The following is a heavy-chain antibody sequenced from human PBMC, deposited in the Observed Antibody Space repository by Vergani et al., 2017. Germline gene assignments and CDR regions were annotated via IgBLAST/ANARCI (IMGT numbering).Heavy chain of an antibody. CDR3: ATDSSLRFLEWSAYYYYGMDV. CDR2: VNHSGST. J-gene: IGHJ6*02. D-gene: IGHD3-3*01. Sequence: QVQLQQWGAGLLKPSETLSLTCAVYGGSFSGYYWSWIRQPPGKGLEWIGGVNHSGSTNYNPSLKSRVTISVDTSKNQFSLKLSSVTAADTAVYYCATDSSLRFLEWSAYYYYGMDVWGQGTTVTVSS. CDR1: GGSFSGYY. V-gene: IGHV4-34*01.